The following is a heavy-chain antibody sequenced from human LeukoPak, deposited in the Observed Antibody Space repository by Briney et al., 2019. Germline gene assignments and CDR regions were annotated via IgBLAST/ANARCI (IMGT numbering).Heavy chain of an antibody. CDR2: IYYTGSP. J-gene: IGHJ4*02. D-gene: IGHD3-10*01. Sequence: SETLSLTCTVPGGSISTHYWSWIRQPPGKGLEWIGYIYYTGSPNSNPSLKSRITMAIDPSKNQFSLEVNFVSAADTAVYYCARAQYASGSFFDYWDQGTLATVSS. CDR3: ARAQYASGSFFDY. CDR1: GGSISTHY. V-gene: IGHV4-59*11.